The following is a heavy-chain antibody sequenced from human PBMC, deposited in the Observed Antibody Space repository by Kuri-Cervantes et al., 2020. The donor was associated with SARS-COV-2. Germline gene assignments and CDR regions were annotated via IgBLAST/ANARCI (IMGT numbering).Heavy chain of an antibody. CDR2: INPSGGST. V-gene: IGHV1-46*01. CDR3: ARDAGQWLGDNWFGP. J-gene: IGHJ5*02. D-gene: IGHD6-19*01. CDR1: GYTFTSYY. Sequence: ASVKVSCKASGYTFTSYYMHWVRQAPGQGLEWMGIINPSGGSTSYAQKFQGRVTMTRDTSTSTVYMELSSLRSEDTAVYYCARDAGQWLGDNWFGPWGQGTLVTVSS.